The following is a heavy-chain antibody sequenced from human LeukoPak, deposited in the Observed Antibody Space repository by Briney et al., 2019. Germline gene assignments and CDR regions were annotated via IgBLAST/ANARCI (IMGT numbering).Heavy chain of an antibody. CDR2: INSDGSWT. D-gene: IGHD3-22*01. V-gene: IGHV3-74*01. CDR3: ARGGRGSAAVVAPRSFDI. CDR1: GNYW. J-gene: IGHJ3*02. Sequence: GGSLRLSCAASGNYWMHWVRQVPGKGLVWVSHINSDGSWTSYADSVKGRFTISKDNAKNTVYLQMNSLRPEDSALYFCARGGRGSAAVVAPRSFDIWGQGTMVAVSS.